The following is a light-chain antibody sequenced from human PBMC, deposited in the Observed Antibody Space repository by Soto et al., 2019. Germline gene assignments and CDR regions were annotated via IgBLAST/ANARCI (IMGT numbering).Light chain of an antibody. CDR3: QSYDSSLSGSVV. J-gene: IGLJ2*01. Sequence: QSALTQPPSVSGAPGQRVTISCTGSSSNIGAGYDVHGYQQLPGTAPKLLIYGNSNRPSGVPDRFSGSKSGTSASLAITGLQAEDEADYYCQSYDSSLSGSVVFGGGTKVTVL. V-gene: IGLV1-40*01. CDR1: SSNIGAGYD. CDR2: GNS.